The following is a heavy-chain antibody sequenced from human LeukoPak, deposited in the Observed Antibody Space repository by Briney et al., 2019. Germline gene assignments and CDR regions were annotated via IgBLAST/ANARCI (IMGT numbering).Heavy chain of an antibody. CDR2: ISPSGAST. CDR3: ARIGGGERFKAVVGANDY. J-gene: IGHJ4*02. V-gene: IGHV1-46*01. CDR1: GYTFTSYY. Sequence: GASVKVSCKASGYTFTSYYMHGVRQAPGQGLEWMGIISPSGASTTYAQKFQGRVTMTRDMSTSTVYMELRSLRSDDTAVYYWARIGGGERFKAVVGANDYWGQGTLVTVSS. D-gene: IGHD1-26*01.